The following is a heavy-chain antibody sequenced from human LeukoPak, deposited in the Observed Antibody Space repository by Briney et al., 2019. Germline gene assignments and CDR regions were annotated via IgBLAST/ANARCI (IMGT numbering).Heavy chain of an antibody. Sequence: SETLSLTCTVSGGSISSYYWSWIRQPPGKGLEGIGYIYYSGSTNYNPPLKSRVTISVDTSKNQFSLKLSSVTAADTAVYYCARAPLTYYDFWSGDPVFYFDYWGQGTLVTVPS. CDR2: IYYSGST. CDR3: ARAPLTYYDFWSGDPVFYFDY. CDR1: GGSISSYY. J-gene: IGHJ4*02. V-gene: IGHV4-59*01. D-gene: IGHD3-3*01.